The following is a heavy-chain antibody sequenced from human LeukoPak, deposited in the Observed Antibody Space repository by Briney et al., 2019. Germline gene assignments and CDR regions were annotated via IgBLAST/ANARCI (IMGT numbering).Heavy chain of an antibody. Sequence: SETLSLTCTVSGCSISSSSYYWGWIRQPPGKGLEWIGSIYYSGSTYYNPSLKSRVTISVDTSKNQFSLKLSSVTAADTAVYYCAREGGGYSSSLPFNYWGQGTLVTVSS. J-gene: IGHJ4*02. CDR2: IYYSGST. CDR1: GCSISSSSYY. V-gene: IGHV4-39*07. D-gene: IGHD6-13*01. CDR3: AREGGGYSSSLPFNY.